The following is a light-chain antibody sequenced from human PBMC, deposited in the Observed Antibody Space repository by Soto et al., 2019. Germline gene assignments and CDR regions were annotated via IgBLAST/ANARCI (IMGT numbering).Light chain of an antibody. J-gene: IGKJ5*01. CDR1: QSVNNY. CDR2: DAS. V-gene: IGKV3-11*01. CDR3: QQRSNWPLT. Sequence: EIVLTQSPATLSLSPGERDTLSCRASQSVNNYLAWYQQNPGQAPRLLIYDASKRATGIPARFSGSGSGTDFTLTISSLEPEDFAVYYCQQRSNWPLTFGQGTRLEIK.